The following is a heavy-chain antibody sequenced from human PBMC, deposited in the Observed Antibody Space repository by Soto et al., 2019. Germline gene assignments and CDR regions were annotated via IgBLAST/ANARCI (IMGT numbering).Heavy chain of an antibody. J-gene: IGHJ4*02. CDR1: GFTFSSYA. D-gene: IGHD5-12*01. V-gene: IGHV3-23*01. Sequence: GGSLRLSCAASGFTFSSYAMSWVRQAPGKGLEWVSAISGSGGSTYYADSVKGRFTISRDNSKNTLYLQMNSLRAEDTAVYYCAKDGLVWGLRDRDYWGQGTLVTVYS. CDR3: AKDGLVWGLRDRDY. CDR2: ISGSGGST.